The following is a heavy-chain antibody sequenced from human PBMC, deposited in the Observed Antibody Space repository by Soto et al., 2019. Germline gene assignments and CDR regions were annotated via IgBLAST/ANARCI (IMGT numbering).Heavy chain of an antibody. Sequence: QVQLVESGGGVVQPGRSLRLSCAASGFTFSSYAMHWVRQAPGKGLEWVAVISYDGSNKYYADSVKGRFTISRDNSKNTLYLQMNSLRAEDTAVYYCARGNYYDSSGPYWYFDLWGRGTLVTVSS. D-gene: IGHD3-22*01. V-gene: IGHV3-30-3*01. CDR2: ISYDGSNK. J-gene: IGHJ2*01. CDR3: ARGNYYDSSGPYWYFDL. CDR1: GFTFSSYA.